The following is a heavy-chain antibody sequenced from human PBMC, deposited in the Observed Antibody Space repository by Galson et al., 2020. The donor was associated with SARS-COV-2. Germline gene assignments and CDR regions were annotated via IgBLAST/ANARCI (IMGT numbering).Heavy chain of an antibody. J-gene: IGHJ4*02. D-gene: IGHD7-27*01. CDR2: TYYSGRT. V-gene: IGHV4-59*01. CDR1: GGSISTYY. Sequence: TLSLPCTVSGGSISTYYWSWIRQPPGKGLQWIGYTYYSGRTNYDPSLKSRVTISIDTSKNQISLKVTSVTAADTAVYYCARAAPSDWGSFYFDYWGQGTLVTVSS. CDR3: ARAAPSDWGSFYFDY.